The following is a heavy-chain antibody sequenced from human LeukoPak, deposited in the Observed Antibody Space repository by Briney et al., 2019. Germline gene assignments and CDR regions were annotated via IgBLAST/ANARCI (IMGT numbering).Heavy chain of an antibody. CDR3: ARDSRSLAAAGTRFAY. J-gene: IGHJ4*02. CDR1: GFTFSSYS. Sequence: GGSLRLSCAASGFTFSSYSMNWVRQAPGKGLEWVSSISSSSSYIYYADSVKGRFTISRDNAKNSLYLQMNSLRAEDTALYYCARDSRSLAAAGTRFAYWGQGTLVTVSS. CDR2: ISSSSSYI. V-gene: IGHV3-21*01. D-gene: IGHD6-13*01.